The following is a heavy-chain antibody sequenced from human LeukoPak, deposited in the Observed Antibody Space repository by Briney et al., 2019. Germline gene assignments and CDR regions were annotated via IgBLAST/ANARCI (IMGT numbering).Heavy chain of an antibody. D-gene: IGHD5/OR15-5a*01. V-gene: IGHV3-13*05. Sequence: GGSLTLSCAASGFTFSSYDMHWVRQATGKGLEWVSAIGTAGDPYYPGSVKGRFTISRENAKNSLYLQMNSLRAGDTAVYYCARGGPLRRDWYFDLWGRGTLVTVSS. J-gene: IGHJ2*01. CDR3: ARGGPLRRDWYFDL. CDR1: GFTFSSYD. CDR2: IGTAGDP.